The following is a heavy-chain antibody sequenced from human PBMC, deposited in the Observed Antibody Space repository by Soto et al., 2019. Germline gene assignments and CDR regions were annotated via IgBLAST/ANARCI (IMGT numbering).Heavy chain of an antibody. Sequence: ASVKVSCKTSGGTFSTYTITWVRQAPGQGLEWMGWINGYTGNTNYAQKFQGRVTMTTDTSTNTAYLDLWTLISDDTAVYYCARSWVTGKGGIDVWGQGTTVTV. J-gene: IGHJ6*02. CDR2: INGYTGNT. CDR3: ARSWVTGKGGIDV. V-gene: IGHV1-18*01. CDR1: GGTFSTYT. D-gene: IGHD3-16*01.